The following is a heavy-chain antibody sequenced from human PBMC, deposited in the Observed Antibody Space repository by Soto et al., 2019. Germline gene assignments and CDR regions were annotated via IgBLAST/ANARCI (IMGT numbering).Heavy chain of an antibody. V-gene: IGHV3-30*18. J-gene: IGHJ4*02. D-gene: IGHD1-1*01. CDR2: ISYDGKVA. CDR3: AKEGPITNWYVEY. Sequence: QVQLVESGGGVVQPGRSLRLSCAASGFTFSSYGMHWVRQAPGKGLEWVTVISYDGKVAYYADSVKGRFTISRDNSKNTLYLQMNSRRTEETAMYFSAKEGPITNWYVEYWGQGNLVTVSS. CDR1: GFTFSSYG.